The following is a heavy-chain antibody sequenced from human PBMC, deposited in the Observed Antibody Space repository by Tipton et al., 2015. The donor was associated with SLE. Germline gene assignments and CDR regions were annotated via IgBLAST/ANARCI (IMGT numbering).Heavy chain of an antibody. Sequence: TLSLTCAVYGGSFSGYYWSWIRQPPGKGLEWIGYIYYSGSTNYNPSLKSRVTISVDTSKNQFSLELSSVTAADTAVYYCARKTTVITPGAFDIWGQGTMVTVSS. CDR1: GGSFSGYY. CDR2: IYYSGST. CDR3: ARKTTVITPGAFDI. D-gene: IGHD4-23*01. V-gene: IGHV4-34*11. J-gene: IGHJ3*02.